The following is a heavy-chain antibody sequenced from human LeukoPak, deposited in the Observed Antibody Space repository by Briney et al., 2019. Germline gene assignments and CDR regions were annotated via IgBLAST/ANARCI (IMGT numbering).Heavy chain of an antibody. Sequence: GGSLRLSCAASGFTFSSYAMSWVRQAPGKGLEWVSAISGSGGSTYYADSVKGRFTISRDDSKNTLYLQMNSLRAEDTAVYYCAKDSTQTPGPQFWHYWGQGTLVTVSS. J-gene: IGHJ4*02. D-gene: IGHD3-3*01. CDR3: AKDSTQTPGPQFWHY. CDR1: GFTFSSYA. CDR2: ISGSGGST. V-gene: IGHV3-23*01.